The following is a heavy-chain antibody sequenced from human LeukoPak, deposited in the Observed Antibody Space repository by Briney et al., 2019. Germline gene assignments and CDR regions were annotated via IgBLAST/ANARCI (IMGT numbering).Heavy chain of an antibody. D-gene: IGHD6-13*01. CDR2: IYHSGST. V-gene: IGHV4-4*02. CDR3: ARAPRPSIAAAGTPLDY. CDR1: GGSISSSNW. J-gene: IGHJ4*02. Sequence: SETLSLTCAVSGGSISSSNWWSCVRQPPGKGLEWIGEIYHSGSTNYNPSLKSRVTISVDKSKSQFSLKLSSVTAADTAVYYCARAPRPSIAAAGTPLDYWGQGTLVTVSS.